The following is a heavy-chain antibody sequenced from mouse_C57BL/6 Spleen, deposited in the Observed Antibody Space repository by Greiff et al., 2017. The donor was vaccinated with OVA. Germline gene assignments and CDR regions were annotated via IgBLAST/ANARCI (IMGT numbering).Heavy chain of an antibody. CDR1: GYTFTSYW. Sequence: VQLQQPGAELVMPGASVKLSCKASGYTFTSYWMHWVKQRPGQGLEWIGEIDPSDSYTNYNQKFKGKSTLTVDKSSSTAYMQLSSLTSEDSAVYYCATYSNYEWFAYWGQGTLVTVSA. J-gene: IGHJ3*01. V-gene: IGHV1-69*01. CDR2: IDPSDSYT. CDR3: ATYSNYEWFAY. D-gene: IGHD2-5*01.